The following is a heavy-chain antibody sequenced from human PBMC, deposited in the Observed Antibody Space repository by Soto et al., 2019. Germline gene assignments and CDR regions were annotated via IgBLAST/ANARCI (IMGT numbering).Heavy chain of an antibody. CDR1: GFTFSSYA. D-gene: IGHD2-21*02. J-gene: IGHJ4*02. CDR2: ISYDGSNK. V-gene: IGHV3-30-3*01. Sequence: QVQLVESGGGVVQPGRSLRLSCAASGFTFSSYAMHWVRQAPGKGQEWVAVISYDGSNKYYADSVKGRFTISRDNSKNTLYLQMNSLRAEDTAVYYCARAYCGGDCYPDYWGQGTLVTVSS. CDR3: ARAYCGGDCYPDY.